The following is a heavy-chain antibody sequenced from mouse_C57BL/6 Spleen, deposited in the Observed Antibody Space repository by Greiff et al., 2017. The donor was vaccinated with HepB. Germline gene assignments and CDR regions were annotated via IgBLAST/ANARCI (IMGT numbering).Heavy chain of an antibody. J-gene: IGHJ4*01. CDR2: IYPGNSDT. Sequence: EVQVVESGTVLARPGASVKMSCKTSGYTFTSYWMHWVKQRPGQGLEWIGAIYPGNSDTSYNQKFKGKAKLTAVTSASTAYMEPSSLTNEDSAVYYCTRNWASRDYYAMDYWGQGTSVTVSS. CDR1: GYTFTSYW. CDR3: TRNWASRDYYAMDY. V-gene: IGHV1-5*01. D-gene: IGHD4-1*01.